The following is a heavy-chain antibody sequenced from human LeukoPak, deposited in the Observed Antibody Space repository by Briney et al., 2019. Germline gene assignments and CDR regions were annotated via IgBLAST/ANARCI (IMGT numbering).Heavy chain of an antibody. V-gene: IGHV1-69*06. D-gene: IGHD3-9*01. Sequence: VASVKVSCKASGGTFSSYAISWVRQAPGQGLEWMGGIIPIFGTANYAQKFQGRVTMTEDTSTDTAYMELSSLRSEDTAVYYCATEYYDIPTRVYGMDVWGQGTTVTVSS. CDR3: ATEYYDIPTRVYGMDV. CDR1: GGTFSSYA. J-gene: IGHJ6*02. CDR2: IIPIFGTA.